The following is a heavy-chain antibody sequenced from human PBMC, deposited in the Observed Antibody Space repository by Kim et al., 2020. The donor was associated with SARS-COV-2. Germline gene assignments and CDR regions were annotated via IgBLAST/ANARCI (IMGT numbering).Heavy chain of an antibody. CDR3: TSIFEY. V-gene: IGHV3-74*01. J-gene: IGHJ4*02. CDR2: DGGRR. Sequence: DGGRRYYADSVKGRFTTSRDNANTMVYLQMNSWRVDDTAIYYCTSIFEYWGQGALVTVSS. D-gene: IGHD3-3*02.